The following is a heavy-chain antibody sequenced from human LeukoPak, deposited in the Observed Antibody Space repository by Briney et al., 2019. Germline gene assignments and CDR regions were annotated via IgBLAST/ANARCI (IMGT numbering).Heavy chain of an antibody. CDR1: GGSISSYY. CDR3: AGTYYYDSSGSFDY. V-gene: IGHV4-59*01. Sequence: SETLSLTCTVSGGSISSYYWSWIRQSPGKGLEWIGYIYYSGSTNYNPSLKSRVTISLDTSKNQFSLKLSSVTAADTAVYYCAGTYYYDSSGSFDYWGQGTLVTVSS. J-gene: IGHJ4*02. CDR2: IYYSGST. D-gene: IGHD3-22*01.